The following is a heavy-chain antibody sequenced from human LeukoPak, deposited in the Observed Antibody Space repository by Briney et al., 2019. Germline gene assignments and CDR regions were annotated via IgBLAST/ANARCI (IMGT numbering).Heavy chain of an antibody. Sequence: GKSLRLSCKASGFSFTNSGFHWVRQAPGKGLEWVAVISYDGGNKYYADSVKGRFTISRDNSKNTLYLQMNSLRPEDTAVYYCVRTDCTGGSCYPNFDYWGQGTLVTVSS. CDR3: VRTDCTGGSCYPNFDY. CDR2: ISYDGGNK. D-gene: IGHD2-15*01. V-gene: IGHV3-30*06. J-gene: IGHJ4*02. CDR1: GFSFTNSG.